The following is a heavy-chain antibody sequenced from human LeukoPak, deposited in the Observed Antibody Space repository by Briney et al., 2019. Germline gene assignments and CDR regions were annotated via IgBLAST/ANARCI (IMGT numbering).Heavy chain of an antibody. D-gene: IGHD3-10*01. J-gene: IGHJ5*02. CDR3: ARHYGP. Sequence: PSETLSLTCAVSGASISNSNWWSWVRQPPGKGLEWIGSIYDSGSTYYNPSLKSRVTISVDTSKNQFSLKLNSVTAADTAVYYCARHYGPWGQGTLVTVSS. CDR2: IYDSGST. CDR1: GASISNSNW. V-gene: IGHV4-39*01.